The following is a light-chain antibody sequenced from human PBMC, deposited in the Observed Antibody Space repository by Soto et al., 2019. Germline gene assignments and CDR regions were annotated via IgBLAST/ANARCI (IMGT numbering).Light chain of an antibody. CDR1: QSLNTR. CDR3: QQYKSYST. CDR2: DAS. Sequence: DIQLTQSPSTLSASVGDRVTLTCRASQSLNTRLAWYQQRPGKAPKLLIYDASTLESGVPSRFSGGGSGTEFTLTINNLQPDDLATYICQQYKSYSTFGRGTKVVIK. V-gene: IGKV1-5*01. J-gene: IGKJ1*01.